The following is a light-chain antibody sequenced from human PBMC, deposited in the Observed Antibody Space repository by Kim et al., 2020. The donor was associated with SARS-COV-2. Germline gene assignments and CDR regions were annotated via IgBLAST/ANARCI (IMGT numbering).Light chain of an antibody. CDR1: NSGPAYD. Sequence: GAPGQTVPISCTGSNSGPAYDVHWYQQFPGSAPKLLIYGDIPRPSGVPDRFSGSKSGTSASLAITGLQGEDEADYFCQTYDSGHVVFGGGTQLTVL. J-gene: IGLJ2*01. CDR3: QTYDSGHVV. CDR2: GDI. V-gene: IGLV1-40*01.